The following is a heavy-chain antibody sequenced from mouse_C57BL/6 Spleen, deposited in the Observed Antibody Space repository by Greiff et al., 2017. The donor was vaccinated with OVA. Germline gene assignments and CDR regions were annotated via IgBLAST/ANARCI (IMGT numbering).Heavy chain of an antibody. D-gene: IGHD1-1*01. CDR2: INPSSGYT. V-gene: IGHV1-7*01. CDR1: GYTFTSYW. CDR3: ARSSPYYYGSSEDYFDY. Sequence: VQVVESGAELAKPGASVKLSCKASGYTFTSYWMHWVKQRPGQGLEWIGYINPSSGYTKYNQKFKDKATLTADKSSSTAYMQLSSLTYEDSAVYYCARSSPYYYGSSEDYFDYGGQGTTLTVSS. J-gene: IGHJ2*01.